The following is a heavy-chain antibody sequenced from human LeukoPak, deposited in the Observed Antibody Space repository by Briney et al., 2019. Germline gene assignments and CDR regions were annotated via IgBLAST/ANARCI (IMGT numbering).Heavy chain of an antibody. V-gene: IGHV4-39*07. D-gene: IGHD3-9*01. CDR1: GGSISSSSYY. J-gene: IGHJ5*02. CDR3: ARGAHYDILTGYYTGGWFDP. Sequence: PSETLSLTCTVSGGSISSSSYYWGWIRQPPGKGLEWIGSIYYSGSTYYNPSPKSRVTISVDTSKNQFSLKLSSVTAADTAVYYCARGAHYDILTGYYTGGWFDPWGQGTLVTVSS. CDR2: IYYSGST.